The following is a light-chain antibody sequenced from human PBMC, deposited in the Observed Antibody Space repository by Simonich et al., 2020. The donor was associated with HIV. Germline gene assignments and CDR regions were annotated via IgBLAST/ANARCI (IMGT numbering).Light chain of an antibody. V-gene: IGLV6-57*03. CDR3: QSYDSSFWV. J-gene: IGLJ3*02. CDR1: SGSIASNY. Sequence: NFMLTQPHSVSESPGKTVTISCTRSSGSIASNYVQWYQPRPGRAPPTVIFEDNQRPSGVPDRFSGSIDSSSNSASLTISGLKTEDEADYYCQSYDSSFWVFGGGTKLTVL. CDR2: EDN.